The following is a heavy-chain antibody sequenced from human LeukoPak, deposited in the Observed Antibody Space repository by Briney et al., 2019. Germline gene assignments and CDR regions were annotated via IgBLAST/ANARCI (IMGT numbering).Heavy chain of an antibody. Sequence: PSETLSLTCAVYGGSFSGYYWSWIRQPPGKGLEWIGEINHSGSTNYNPSLKSRVTISVDTSKNQFSLKLSSVTAADTAVYYCASLYSNYPSQTLVADYFDYWGQGTLVTVSS. CDR2: INHSGST. CDR3: ASLYSNYPSQTLVADYFDY. V-gene: IGHV4-34*01. J-gene: IGHJ4*02. D-gene: IGHD4-11*01. CDR1: GGSFSGYY.